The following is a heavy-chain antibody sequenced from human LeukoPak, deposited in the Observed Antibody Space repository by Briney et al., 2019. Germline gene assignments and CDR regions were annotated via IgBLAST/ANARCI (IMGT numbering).Heavy chain of an antibody. CDR2: IYYSGST. CDR3: ARENPSSYYNRPIDY. J-gene: IGHJ4*02. Sequence: SETLSLTCTVSGGSVSSGSYYWSWIRQPPGKGLEWIGYIYYSGSTNYNPSLKSRVTISVDTSKNQFSLKLSSMTAADTAIYYCARENPSSYYNRPIDYWGQGTLVTVSS. V-gene: IGHV4-61*01. CDR1: GGSVSSGSYY. D-gene: IGHD3-22*01.